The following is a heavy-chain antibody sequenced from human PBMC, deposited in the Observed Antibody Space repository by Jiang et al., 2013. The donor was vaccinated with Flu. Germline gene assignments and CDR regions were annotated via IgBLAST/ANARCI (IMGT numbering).Heavy chain of an antibody. D-gene: IGHD1-26*01. CDR3: ARVIVDRSSIVGAQGWFDP. Sequence: GSGLVKPLETLSLTCTVSGGSISSYYWSWIRQPPGKGLEWVGYIYYSGSTNYNPSLTSRVTISVDSSKNQFSLRLSSVTAADTALYYCARVIVDRSSIVGAQGWFDPWGQGTLVTVSS. J-gene: IGHJ5*02. V-gene: IGHV4-59*01. CDR2: IYYSGST. CDR1: GGSISSYY.